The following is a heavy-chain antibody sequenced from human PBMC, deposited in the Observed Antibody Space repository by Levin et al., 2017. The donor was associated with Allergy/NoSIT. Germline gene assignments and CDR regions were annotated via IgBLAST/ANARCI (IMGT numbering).Heavy chain of an antibody. Sequence: LSLTCAVSGFTFSTFWMGWARPAPGKGPGWVANIKEDGSEKYYVDSVKGRFTISRDNAKNSLYLRLNSLRDEETAMSYCARLHKFGSSTYRPLDYWGQGPLVTVSA. D-gene: IGHD2-2*01. CDR3: ARLHKFGSSTYRPLDY. CDR1: GFTFSTFW. J-gene: IGHJ4*02. CDR2: IKEDGSEK. V-gene: IGHV3-7*01.